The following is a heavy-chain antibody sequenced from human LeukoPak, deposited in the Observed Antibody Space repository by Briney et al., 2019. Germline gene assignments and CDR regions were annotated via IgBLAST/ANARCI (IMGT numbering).Heavy chain of an antibody. CDR1: SGSFSGYY. CDR3: ARTPARYSSGWYLGPQSPPYFDY. V-gene: IGHV4-34*01. CDR2: INHSGST. J-gene: IGHJ4*02. D-gene: IGHD6-19*01. Sequence: SENLSRTCAVYSGSFSGYYWSWIPQPPGKGLEWSVEINHSGSTNYNPSLKSRVTISVDTSKNQFSLKLSSVTAADTAVYYCARTPARYSSGWYLGPQSPPYFDYWGQGTLVTVSS.